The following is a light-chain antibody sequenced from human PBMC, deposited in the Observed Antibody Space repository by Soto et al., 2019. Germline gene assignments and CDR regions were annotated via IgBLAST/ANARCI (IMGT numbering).Light chain of an antibody. J-gene: IGKJ1*01. CDR1: QGISSW. CDR3: QQNSNYTPA. Sequence: IRMTQSPSSFSASVGDRVTITCRASQGISSWLAWYQQKPGKAPKLLIYDASSLESGVPSRFSGSGSGTESPLIISSLQPDFVAYYCYQQNSNYTPAFGQGTKVDIK. CDR2: DAS. V-gene: IGKV1-5*01.